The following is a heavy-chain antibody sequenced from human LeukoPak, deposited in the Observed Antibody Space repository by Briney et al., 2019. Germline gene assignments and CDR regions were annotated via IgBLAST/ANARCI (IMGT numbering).Heavy chain of an antibody. CDR2: IYYSGST. D-gene: IGHD1/OR15-1a*01. J-gene: IGHJ3*02. CDR1: GGSISSYY. CDR3: ARDLTTTHGFEI. V-gene: IGHV4-59*01. Sequence: SETLSLTCTVSGGSISSYYWSWIRQPPGKGLDRIGYIYYSGSTNYNPSLKSRVTISADTSKDQFYLHVTSVTAADTAVYYCARDLTTTHGFEIWGQGTLVTVSS.